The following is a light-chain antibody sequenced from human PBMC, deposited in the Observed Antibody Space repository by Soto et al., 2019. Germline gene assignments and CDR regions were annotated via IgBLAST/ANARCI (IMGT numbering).Light chain of an antibody. CDR1: RSNVGSNS. CDR2: SNN. V-gene: IGLV1-44*01. J-gene: IGLJ7*01. Sequence: QSVLTHPPSASGTPGQRVTISCSGSRSNVGSNSVNWFQQLPGAAPKLLIYSNNRRPSGVPDRFSGSKSGTSASLAISGLQSEDEADYYCAAWDDSLNGAVFGGGNKLTVL. CDR3: AAWDDSLNGAV.